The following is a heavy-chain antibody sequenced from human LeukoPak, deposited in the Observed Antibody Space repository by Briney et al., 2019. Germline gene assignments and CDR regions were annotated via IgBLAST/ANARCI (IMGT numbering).Heavy chain of an antibody. CDR3: ARAYPFDP. V-gene: IGHV4-30-2*01. CDR2: IYHSGTT. CDR1: GGSINSGGYS. J-gene: IGHJ5*02. Sequence: SETLSLTCAVSGGSINSGGYSWSWIRQPPGKGLEWIGSIYHSGTTYYNPSLKSRVTISVDRSKNQFSLKLRSVTAADTAVYYCARAYPFDPWGQGTLVTVSS.